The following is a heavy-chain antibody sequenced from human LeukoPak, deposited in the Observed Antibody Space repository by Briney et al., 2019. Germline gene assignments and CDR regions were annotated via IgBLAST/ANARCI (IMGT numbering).Heavy chain of an antibody. J-gene: IGHJ6*02. Sequence: PSETLSLTCTVSGGSISSYYWSWIRQPPGKGLEWIGYIYYSGSTNYNPSLKSRVTISVDTSKNQFSLKLSSVTAADTAVYYCASGWLVPYYYYGMDVWGQGTTVTVSS. D-gene: IGHD6-19*01. CDR3: ASGWLVPYYYYGMDV. CDR1: GGSISSYY. CDR2: IYYSGST. V-gene: IGHV4-59*01.